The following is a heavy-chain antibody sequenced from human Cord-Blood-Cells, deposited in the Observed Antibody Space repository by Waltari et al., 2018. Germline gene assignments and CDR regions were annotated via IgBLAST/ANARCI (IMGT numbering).Heavy chain of an antibody. J-gene: IGHJ3*02. CDR2: IIPILGIA. V-gene: IGHV1-69*09. D-gene: IGHD6-6*01. Sequence: QVQLVQSGAEVKKPGSSVKVSCKASGGTFSSYASSWVRPAPGQGLEWMGRIIPILGIANYAQKFQGRVTITADKSTSTAYMELSSLRSEDTAVYYCARALAISSSFAFDIWGQGTMVTVSS. CDR3: ARALAISSSFAFDI. CDR1: GGTFSSYA.